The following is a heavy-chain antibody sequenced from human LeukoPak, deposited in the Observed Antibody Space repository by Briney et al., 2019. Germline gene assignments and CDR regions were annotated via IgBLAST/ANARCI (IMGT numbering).Heavy chain of an antibody. CDR2: ISWNSGSI. CDR3: AKDHLVVPAAMCGAFDI. Sequence: GGSLRLSCAASGFTFDDYAMHWVRQAPGKGLEWVSGISWNSGSIGYADSVKGRFTISRDNAKNSLYLQMNSLRAEDTALYYCAKDHLVVPAAMCGAFDIWGQGTMVTVSS. D-gene: IGHD2-2*01. V-gene: IGHV3-9*01. CDR1: GFTFDDYA. J-gene: IGHJ3*02.